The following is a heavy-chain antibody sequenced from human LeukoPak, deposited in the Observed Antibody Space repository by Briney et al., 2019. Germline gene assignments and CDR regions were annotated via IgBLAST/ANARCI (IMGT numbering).Heavy chain of an antibody. CDR2: INPSGGST. CDR3: ARGRDGPTEQHFDY. J-gene: IGHJ4*02. V-gene: IGHV1-46*01. Sequence: ASVKVSCKASGYTFTSYYMHWVRQAPGQGLEWMGIINPSGGSTSYAQKFQGRVTMTRDTSTSTVYMEMSSLRSEETAVCFCARGRDGPTEQHFDYWSQGTLVTVYS. CDR1: GYTFTSYY. D-gene: IGHD5-24*01.